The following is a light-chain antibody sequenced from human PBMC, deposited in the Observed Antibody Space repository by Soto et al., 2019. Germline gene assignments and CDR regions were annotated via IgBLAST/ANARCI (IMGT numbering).Light chain of an antibody. CDR3: TSYTTSNTVM. Sequence: QSALTQPASVSGSPGQSITISCTGTSSDIGGYNYVSWYQHHPGKAPKLIIYDVVNRPSGVSHRFAGSKSSNTASLTISGLQAEDEADYYCTSYTTSNTVMFGEGTKVTVL. J-gene: IGLJ3*02. V-gene: IGLV2-14*03. CDR1: SSDIGGYNY. CDR2: DVV.